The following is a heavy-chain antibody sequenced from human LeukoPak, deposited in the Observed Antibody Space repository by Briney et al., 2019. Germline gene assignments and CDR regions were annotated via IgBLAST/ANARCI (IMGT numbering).Heavy chain of an antibody. CDR3: ATASFFDGSTSIDS. D-gene: IGHD5-24*01. Sequence: ASLKVSSKSSGYTFTSYYMHCVRQAPGQGRELMGIINPSDGSTSYAQKFQGRVTMTRDTSTSTVYMEAASLRAEDSAVYYYATASFFDGSTSIDSWGQRTLVTVSS. V-gene: IGHV1-46*01. CDR2: INPSDGST. J-gene: IGHJ4*02. CDR1: GYTFTSYY.